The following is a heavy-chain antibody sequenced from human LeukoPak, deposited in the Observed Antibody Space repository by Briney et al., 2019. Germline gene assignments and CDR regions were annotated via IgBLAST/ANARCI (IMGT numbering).Heavy chain of an antibody. J-gene: IGHJ4*02. V-gene: IGHV1-18*01. CDR1: GYTFTSYD. CDR3: ARGVVSALGPDY. CDR2: ISAYNGDT. Sequence: ASVKVSCKASGYTFTSYDINWVRQAPGQGLEWMGRISAYNGDTNYAEKFQGRVTLTTDTSTSTAYMEVRSLKSDDTAIYYCARGVVSALGPDYWGQGTLVTVSS. D-gene: IGHD2-15*01.